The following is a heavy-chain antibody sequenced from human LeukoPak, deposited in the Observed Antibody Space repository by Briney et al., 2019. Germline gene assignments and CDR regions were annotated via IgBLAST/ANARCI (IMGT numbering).Heavy chain of an antibody. Sequence: GGSLRLSCAASGFTFSSYAMSWVRQAPGKGLEWVSAISGSGGSTYYADPVKGRFTISRDNAKNSLYLQMTSLRAEDTALYHCARDSDFDYWGQGTLVTVSS. CDR2: ISGSGGST. CDR1: GFTFSSYA. CDR3: ARDSDFDY. V-gene: IGHV3-23*01. J-gene: IGHJ4*02.